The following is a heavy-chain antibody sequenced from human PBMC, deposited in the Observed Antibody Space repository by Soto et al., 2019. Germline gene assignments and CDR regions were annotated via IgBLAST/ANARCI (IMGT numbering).Heavy chain of an antibody. CDR1: GFTFSSYW. J-gene: IGHJ5*02. V-gene: IGHV3-7*01. D-gene: IGHD5-18*01. CDR3: ARDWGYSYGYRFDWFDP. Sequence: GGSLRLSCAASGFTFSSYWMSWVRQAPGKGLEWVANIKQDGSEKYYVDSVKGRFTISRDNAKNSLYLQMNSLRAEDTAVYYCARDWGYSYGYRFDWFDPWGQGTLVTVSS. CDR2: IKQDGSEK.